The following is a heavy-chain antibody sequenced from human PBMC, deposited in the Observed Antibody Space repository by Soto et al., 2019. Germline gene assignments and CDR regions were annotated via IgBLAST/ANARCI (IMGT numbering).Heavy chain of an antibody. J-gene: IGHJ4*02. CDR1: GGSVSSGSYY. D-gene: IGHD6-6*01. CDR3: VSSSSSRDY. CDR2: IYYSGST. V-gene: IGHV4-61*01. Sequence: QVQLQESGPGLVKPSETLSLTCTVSGGSVSSGSYYWSWIRQPPGKGLEWIGYIYYSGSTNYNPSLKSRVTISVDTSKNQFSLKLSSVTAADTAVYYCVSSSSSRDYWGQGTPVTVSS.